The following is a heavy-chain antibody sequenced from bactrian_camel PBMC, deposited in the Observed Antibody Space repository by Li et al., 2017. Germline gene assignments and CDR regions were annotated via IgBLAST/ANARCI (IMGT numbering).Heavy chain of an antibody. D-gene: IGHD1*01. CDR1: GGTYPNC. J-gene: IGHJ4*01. Sequence: HVQLVESGGGSVKAGDSLKLTCVTSGGTYPNCMAWFRQAPGQEREGVAAIHAGGTSYYADSAKGRFTVSQDLHRNTVYLQLNSLKPEDTGMYYYAADCSGEYCHRAPWDYWGQ. CDR2: IHAGGTS. CDR3: AADCSGEYCHRAPWDY. V-gene: IGHV3S56*01.